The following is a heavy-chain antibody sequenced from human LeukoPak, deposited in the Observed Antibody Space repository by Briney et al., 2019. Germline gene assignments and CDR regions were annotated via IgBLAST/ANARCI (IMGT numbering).Heavy chain of an antibody. CDR3: ARARPSGWYSGDFDY. Sequence: ASVKVSCKASGYTFTGYYMHWVRQAPGQGLEWMGWINPNSGGTNYAQKFQGRVTMTRDTSISTAYMELSRLRSDDTAVYYCARARPSGWYSGDFDYWGQGTLSPSPQ. CDR1: GYTFTGYY. J-gene: IGHJ4*02. V-gene: IGHV1-2*02. CDR2: INPNSGGT. D-gene: IGHD6-19*01.